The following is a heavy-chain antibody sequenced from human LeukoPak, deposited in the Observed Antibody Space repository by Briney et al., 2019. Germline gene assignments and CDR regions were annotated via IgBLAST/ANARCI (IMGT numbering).Heavy chain of an antibody. J-gene: IGHJ4*02. CDR2: ISYDGSHK. Sequence: GGSLRLSCAASGFTFSSFAMHWVRQAPGKGLEGVAVISYDGSHKDYADSVKGRFTISRDNSKNTLYLQMNSLRADDTAVYYCARAWDTVTVPGPFDYWGQGTLVTVSS. V-gene: IGHV3-30*01. CDR1: GFTFSSFA. D-gene: IGHD5-18*01. CDR3: ARAWDTVTVPGPFDY.